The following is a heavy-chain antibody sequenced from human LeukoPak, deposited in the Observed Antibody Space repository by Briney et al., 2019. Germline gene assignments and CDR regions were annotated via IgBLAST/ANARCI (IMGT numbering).Heavy chain of an antibody. CDR3: ARHVVTFGDPPMGYYYYYMDV. V-gene: IGHV5-51*01. CDR1: GYSFTSFW. D-gene: IGHD3-10*01. CDR2: IYPGDSNT. J-gene: IGHJ6*03. Sequence: GESLKISCKGSGYSFTSFWIGWVRQMPGKGLEWMGIIYPGDSNTRYSPSFQGQVTISADKSISTAYLQWSSLTASDTAMYYCARHVVTFGDPPMGYYYYYMDVWGKGTTVTVSS.